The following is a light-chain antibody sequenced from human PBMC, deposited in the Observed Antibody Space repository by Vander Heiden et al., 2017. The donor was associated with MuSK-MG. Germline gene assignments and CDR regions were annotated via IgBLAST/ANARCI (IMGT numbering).Light chain of an antibody. V-gene: IGLV2-14*03. CDR1: GRGIADYNS. CDR3: SSYTAIYTFV. J-gene: IGLJ1*01. CDR2: DVS. Sequence: QCARTQPALVARAPGQSTTNSCTGTGRGIADYNSAFRYQHHPGKAPKLIICDVSNRPSVVSDRFSGSKSVSTASLTISGLQADDDADYYCSSYTAIYTFVFGAGTKVTVL.